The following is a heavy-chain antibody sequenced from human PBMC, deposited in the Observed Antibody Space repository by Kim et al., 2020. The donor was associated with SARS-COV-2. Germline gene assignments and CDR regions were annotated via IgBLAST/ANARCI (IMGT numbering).Heavy chain of an antibody. Sequence: YYPGSVKGRFTISRENAKNSLYLQMNSLRAGDTAVYYCARVHGSGSYYDYWGQGTLVTVSS. CDR3: ARVHGSGSYYDY. J-gene: IGHJ4*02. V-gene: IGHV3-13*01. D-gene: IGHD3-10*01.